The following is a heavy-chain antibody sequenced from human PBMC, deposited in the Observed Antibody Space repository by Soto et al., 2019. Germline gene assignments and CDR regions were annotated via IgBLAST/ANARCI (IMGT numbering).Heavy chain of an antibody. J-gene: IGHJ4*02. D-gene: IGHD6-13*01. Sequence: QVQLVESGGGVVQPGRSLRLSCAASGFTFNNYGIHWVRQAPGKGLDWVAVISYDGSKKYYADSVKGRFTISGDNSKNTLYLQMNSLRDEDTAVYYCAKDPAADTPYYFDYWGQGTLVTVSS. CDR3: AKDPAADTPYYFDY. CDR2: ISYDGSKK. V-gene: IGHV3-30*18. CDR1: GFTFNNYG.